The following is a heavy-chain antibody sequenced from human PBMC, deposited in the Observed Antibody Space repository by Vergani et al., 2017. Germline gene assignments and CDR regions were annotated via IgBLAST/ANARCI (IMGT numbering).Heavy chain of an antibody. CDR1: GGSISSYY. CDR2: IYYSGST. V-gene: IGHV4-59*01. D-gene: IGHD6-19*01. J-gene: IGHJ4*02. Sequence: QVQLQESGPGLVKPSETLSLTCTVSGGSISSYYWSWIRQPPGKGLEWIGYIYYSGSTNSNPSLKSRVTISVDTSKNQFSLKLSSVTAADTAVYYCARILAVAGTIDYWGQGTLVTVSS. CDR3: ARILAVAGTIDY.